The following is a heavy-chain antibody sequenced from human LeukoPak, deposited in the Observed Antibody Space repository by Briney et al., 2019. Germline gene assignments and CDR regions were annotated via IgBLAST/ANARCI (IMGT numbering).Heavy chain of an antibody. Sequence: PSETLSLTCAVSGGSISSSNWWSWVRQPPGKGLEWIGEIYHSGSTNYNPSLKSRVTISVDTSKNQFSLKLSSVTAADTAVYYCAREWDFWSGYRGDYYFDYWGQGTLVTVSS. CDR2: IYHSGST. CDR1: GGSISSSNW. V-gene: IGHV4-4*02. D-gene: IGHD3-3*01. J-gene: IGHJ4*02. CDR3: AREWDFWSGYRGDYYFDY.